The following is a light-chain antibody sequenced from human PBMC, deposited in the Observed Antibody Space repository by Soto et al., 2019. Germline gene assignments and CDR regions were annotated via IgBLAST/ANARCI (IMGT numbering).Light chain of an antibody. J-gene: IGKJ1*01. CDR2: GAS. Sequence: SCRASQSVSSYLAWYQQKPGQAPRLLIYGASSRASGIPDRFRGSGSGTDFTLTISRLEPEDFAVYYCQQYANSHGTFGQGTKVDIK. V-gene: IGKV3-20*01. CDR3: QQYANSHGT. CDR1: QSVSSY.